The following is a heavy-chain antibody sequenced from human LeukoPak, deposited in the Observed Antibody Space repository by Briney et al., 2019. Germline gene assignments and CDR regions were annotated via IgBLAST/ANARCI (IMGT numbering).Heavy chain of an antibody. CDR3: ARDSGLGAHI. Sequence: PGGSLRLSCAASGFTFTTYWMSWVRQAPGKWLEWVANINQGGSEKYYVDSVKGRFTISRDNAKNFLYLQMNSLRDDDTAVYYCARDSGLGAHIWGQGTMVTVSS. D-gene: IGHD1-26*01. J-gene: IGHJ3*02. V-gene: IGHV3-7*01. CDR1: GFTFTTYW. CDR2: INQGGSEK.